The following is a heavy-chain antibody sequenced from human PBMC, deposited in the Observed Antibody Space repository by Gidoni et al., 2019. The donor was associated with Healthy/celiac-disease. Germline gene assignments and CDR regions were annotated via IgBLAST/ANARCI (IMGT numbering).Heavy chain of an antibody. Sequence: EVQLLESGGGLVQPGGSLRLSCAASGFTFSSYAMSWVRQAPGKRLEWVSAISGSGGSTYYADSVKGRFTISRDNSKNTLYLQMNSLRAEDTAVYYCAKSPYSSGWSYNWFDPWGQGTLVTVSS. CDR1: GFTFSSYA. J-gene: IGHJ5*02. CDR2: ISGSGGST. V-gene: IGHV3-23*01. CDR3: AKSPYSSGWSYNWFDP. D-gene: IGHD6-19*01.